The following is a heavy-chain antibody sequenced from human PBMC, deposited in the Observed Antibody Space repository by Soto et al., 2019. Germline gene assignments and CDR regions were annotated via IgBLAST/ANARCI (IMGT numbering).Heavy chain of an antibody. Sequence: QVQLVQSGAEVKTPGASVKVSCKASGYTFASYDMNWVRQAPGQGLEWMGWMNPNSNNTGYAQKFQSRLTMTRDIALSIAHMELSSLRNEDTAVYYCARSDGYHFNGLASWGQGTLVTVSA. D-gene: IGHD2-21*01. J-gene: IGHJ5*01. CDR1: GYTFASYD. V-gene: IGHV1-8*01. CDR2: MNPNSNNT. CDR3: ARSDGYHFNGLAS.